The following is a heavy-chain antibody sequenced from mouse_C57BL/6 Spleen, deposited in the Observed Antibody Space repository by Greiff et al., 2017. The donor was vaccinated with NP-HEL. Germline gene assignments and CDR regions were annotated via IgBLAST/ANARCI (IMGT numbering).Heavy chain of an antibody. D-gene: IGHD1-1*01. CDR2: IYPGVGDT. J-gene: IGHJ3*01. V-gene: IGHV1-80*01. Sequence: VQLQQSGVELVKPGASVKISCKASGSAFSSSWMTWVKQRRGKGLEWIGQIYPGVGDTNNNGKSKGKATQTADKSSSTAYMQLSSLTSEDSAVYVCARSSYYGSSPWFAYWGKGTLVTVSA. CDR1: GSAFSSSW. CDR3: ARSSYYGSSPWFAY.